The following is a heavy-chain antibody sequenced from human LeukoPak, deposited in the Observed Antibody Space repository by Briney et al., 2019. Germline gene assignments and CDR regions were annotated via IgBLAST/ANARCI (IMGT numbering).Heavy chain of an antibody. CDR3: ARAYDIDV. Sequence: SETLSLTCTVSGGSISSGGYYWSWIRQHPGKGLEWIGYIYYTGTTKYNPSLKSRATISLDTSKNQFSLRLTSVTAADTALFFCARAYDIDVWGQGTTVTVSS. CDR1: GGSISSGGYY. CDR2: IYYTGTT. V-gene: IGHV4-61*08. J-gene: IGHJ6*02.